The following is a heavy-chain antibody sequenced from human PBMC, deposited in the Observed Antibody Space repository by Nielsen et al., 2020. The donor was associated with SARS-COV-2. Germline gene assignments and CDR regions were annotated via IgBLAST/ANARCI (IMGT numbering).Heavy chain of an antibody. CDR3: ARKQDIVVVVAATWGPGFDY. D-gene: IGHD2-15*01. Sequence: SETLSLTCAVYGGSFSGYYWSWIRQPPGKGLEWIGEINHSGSTNYNPSLKSRVTISVDTSKNQFSLKLSSVTAADTAVYYYARKQDIVVVVAATWGPGFDYWGQGTLVTVSS. CDR1: GGSFSGYY. V-gene: IGHV4-34*01. CDR2: INHSGST. J-gene: IGHJ4*02.